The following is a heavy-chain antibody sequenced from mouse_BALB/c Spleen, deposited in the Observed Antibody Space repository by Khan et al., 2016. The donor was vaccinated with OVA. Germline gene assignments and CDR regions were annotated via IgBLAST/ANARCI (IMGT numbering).Heavy chain of an antibody. CDR3: ARGSGTWFAY. V-gene: IGHV3-2*02. Sequence: VQLKELGPGLVKPSQSLSLTCTVTGYSITSDYAWNWIRQFPGNKLEWMGYISYSGSTSYNPSLKSRISITRDTSKNQFFLQLNSVTTEDTATYYCARGSGTWFAYWGQGTLVTVSA. D-gene: IGHD4-1*01. CDR2: ISYSGST. J-gene: IGHJ3*01. CDR1: GYSITSDYA.